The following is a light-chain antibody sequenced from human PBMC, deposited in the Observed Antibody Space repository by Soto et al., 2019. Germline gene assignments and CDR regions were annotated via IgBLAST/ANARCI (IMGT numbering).Light chain of an antibody. Sequence: DIQLTQSPSFLSASVGDRVTIACRASQGISSDLAWYQQNPGKAPKLLIYAASTLQNGVPSTFSGSGSGTEFTLTISSLQPEDFGTYYCQQFKSCPITFGQGTRLEIK. CDR2: AAS. CDR3: QQFKSCPIT. V-gene: IGKV1-9*01. CDR1: QGISSD. J-gene: IGKJ5*01.